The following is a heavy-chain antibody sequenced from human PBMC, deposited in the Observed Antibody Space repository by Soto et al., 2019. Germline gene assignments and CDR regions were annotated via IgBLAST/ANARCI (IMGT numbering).Heavy chain of an antibody. CDR3: ARAFAMDNFLSWFDP. CDR2: IIPIFGTA. Sequence: SVKVSCKASGGTFSSYAISWVRQAPGQGLEWMGGIIPIFGTANYAQKFQGRVTITADESTSTAYMELSSLRSEDTAVYYCARAFAMDNFLSWFDPWGQGTLVTVSS. D-gene: IGHD5-18*01. V-gene: IGHV1-69*13. CDR1: GGTFSSYA. J-gene: IGHJ5*02.